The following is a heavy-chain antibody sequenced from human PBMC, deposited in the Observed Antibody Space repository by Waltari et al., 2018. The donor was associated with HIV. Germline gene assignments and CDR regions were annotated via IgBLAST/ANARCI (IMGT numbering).Heavy chain of an antibody. CDR1: GGSFSNYY. J-gene: IGHJ4*02. V-gene: IGHV4-34*01. CDR2: INQSGST. CDR3: ARERRYSSSWYSGFYFDS. D-gene: IGHD6-13*01. Sequence: QVQLQQWGATLLKTSETLSLTCAVYGGSFSNYYWTWIRQTTGKGLEWIGEINQSGSTNYNPSLKSRVIISLDMSKKQFSLNMISMTAADTALYFCARERRYSSSWYSGFYFDSWGQGSRVIVSS.